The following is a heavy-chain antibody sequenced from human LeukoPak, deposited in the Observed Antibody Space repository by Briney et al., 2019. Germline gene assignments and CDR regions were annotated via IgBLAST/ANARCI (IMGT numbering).Heavy chain of an antibody. V-gene: IGHV3-30*04. CDR3: ARDLRRYFDWSFDY. CDR1: GFTFSSYA. J-gene: IGHJ4*02. D-gene: IGHD3-9*01. Sequence: GGSLRLSCAASGFTFSSYAMHWDRQAPGKGLEWVAVISYDGSNKYYADSVKGRFTISRDNSKNTLYLQMNSLRAEDTAVYYCARDLRRYFDWSFDYWGQGTLVTVSS. CDR2: ISYDGSNK.